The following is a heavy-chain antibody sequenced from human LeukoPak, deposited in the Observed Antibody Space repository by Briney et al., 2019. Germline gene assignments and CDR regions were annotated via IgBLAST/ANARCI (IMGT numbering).Heavy chain of an antibody. J-gene: IGHJ4*02. D-gene: IGHD3-22*01. CDR2: IKQGGSEK. Sequence: GGSLRLSCAASGFTFSSYWMSWVRQAPGKGLEWVANIKQGGSEKYYVDSVKGRFTISRDNAKNSLYLQMNSLRAEDTAVYYCASEPYYDSSGYSDYWGQGTLVTVSS. CDR1: GFTFSSYW. CDR3: ASEPYYDSSGYSDY. V-gene: IGHV3-7*01.